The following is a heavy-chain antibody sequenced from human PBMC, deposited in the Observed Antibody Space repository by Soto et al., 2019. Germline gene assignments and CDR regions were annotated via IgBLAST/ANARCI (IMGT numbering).Heavy chain of an antibody. Sequence: GGSLRLSCAASGFTFSNYWMHWVRRAPGKGLVWVAHLDRDGSSTSYADSVKGRFTISRDNAKNTLYLQMNSLRVEDTAIYYCARDEMNIGIDYWGRGTLVTVSS. CDR1: GFTFSNYW. CDR2: LDRDGSST. D-gene: IGHD1-26*01. CDR3: ARDEMNIGIDY. V-gene: IGHV3-74*01. J-gene: IGHJ4*02.